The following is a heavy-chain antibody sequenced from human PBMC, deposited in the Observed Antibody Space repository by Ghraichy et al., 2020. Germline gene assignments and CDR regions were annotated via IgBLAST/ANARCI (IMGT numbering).Heavy chain of an antibody. CDR2: ISWNSGSI. CDR1: GFTFDDYA. CDR3: AWAMGDYYYGMDV. D-gene: IGHD5-18*01. Sequence: GGSLRLSCAASGFTFDDYAMHWVGQAPGKGLEWVSGISWNSGSIGYADSVKGRFTISRDNAKNSLYLQMNSLRAEDTALYYCAWAMGDYYYGMDVWGQGTTVTVSS. J-gene: IGHJ6*02. V-gene: IGHV3-9*01.